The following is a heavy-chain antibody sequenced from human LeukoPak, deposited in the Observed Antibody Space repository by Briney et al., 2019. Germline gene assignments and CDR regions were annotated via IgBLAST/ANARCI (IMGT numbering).Heavy chain of an antibody. D-gene: IGHD3-3*01. V-gene: IGHV1-46*01. CDR1: GYTFTSYY. CDR3: ARGQRPIRVVTSELFDY. Sequence: ASVKVSRKASGYTFTSYYIYWVRQAPGQGLEWMGLINPGGGNTYYAQKFQGRVTMTRDMSTSTVYMGLSSLTSEDTAVYYGARGQRPIRVVTSELFDYWGQGTLVTVSS. CDR2: INPGGGNT. J-gene: IGHJ4*02.